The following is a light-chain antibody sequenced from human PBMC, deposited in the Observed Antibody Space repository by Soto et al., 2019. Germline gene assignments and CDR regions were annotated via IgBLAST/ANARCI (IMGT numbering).Light chain of an antibody. Sequence: DIQMTQSPSTLSASVGDRVTITCRASQSISRWLAWYQQKPGKAPNLLIYDASSLQSGVPSRFSGSGSGTDFSLTISSLQPEDFATYYCQQANHTPPYTFGQGTKVDIK. CDR1: QSISRW. J-gene: IGKJ2*01. CDR3: QQANHTPPYT. V-gene: IGKV1-5*01. CDR2: DAS.